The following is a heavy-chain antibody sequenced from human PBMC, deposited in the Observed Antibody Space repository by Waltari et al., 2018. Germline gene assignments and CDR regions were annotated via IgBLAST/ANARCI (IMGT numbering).Heavy chain of an antibody. Sequence: QVQLQESGPGLVKPSETLSLTCPVSGGSISSYYLSWIRQPPGKGLEWIGYIYYSGSTNYNPSLKSRVTISVDTSKNQFSLKLSSVTAADTAVYYCARGAKWFGELVAYFDYWGQGTLVTVSS. V-gene: IGHV4-59*01. J-gene: IGHJ4*02. CDR1: GGSISSYY. CDR2: IYYSGST. CDR3: ARGAKWFGELVAYFDY. D-gene: IGHD3-10*01.